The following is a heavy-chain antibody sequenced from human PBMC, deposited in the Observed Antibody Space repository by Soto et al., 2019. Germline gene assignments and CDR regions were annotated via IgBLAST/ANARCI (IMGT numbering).Heavy chain of an antibody. Sequence: EVQLVESGGGLVKPGGSLRLSCAASGFTFSSYSMNWVRQAPGKGLEWVSSISSSSSYIYYADSVKGRFTISRDNAKNSLYLTMNSLRAEVTAVYYCASRGTRNLFRFLEWLLPGWVPQKYNWFDPWGQGTLVTVSS. D-gene: IGHD3-3*01. V-gene: IGHV3-21*01. CDR1: GFTFSSYS. J-gene: IGHJ5*02. CDR2: ISSSSSYI. CDR3: ASRGTRNLFRFLEWLLPGWVPQKYNWFDP.